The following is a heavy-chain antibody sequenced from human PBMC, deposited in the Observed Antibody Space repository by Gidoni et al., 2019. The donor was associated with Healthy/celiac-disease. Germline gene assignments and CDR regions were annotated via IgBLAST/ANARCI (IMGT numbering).Heavy chain of an antibody. V-gene: IGHV4-59*08. D-gene: IGHD3-22*01. Sequence: QVQLQESGPGLVKPSETLSVTCTVSGGSISSYYWSWIRQPPGKGLEWIGYIYYSGSTNYTPSLKSRVTISVDTSKNQFSLKLSSVTAADTAVYYCARHPHYDSSGYYYWFDPWGQGTLVTVSS. J-gene: IGHJ5*02. CDR2: IYYSGST. CDR3: ARHPHYDSSGYYYWFDP. CDR1: GGSISSYY.